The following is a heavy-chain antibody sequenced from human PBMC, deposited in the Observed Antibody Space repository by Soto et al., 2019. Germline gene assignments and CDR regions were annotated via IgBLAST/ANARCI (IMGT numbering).Heavy chain of an antibody. J-gene: IGHJ6*02. Sequence: ASVKVSCKTSGYTFTSYGSSWVRQAPVQRLEWMAWISGYTANTKYAQKFHGRITMTTDTSTSTAYMEVRSLRSDDTAVYYFATAREYGDYEGLDVWSQGTTVTVSS. CDR2: ISGYTANT. CDR1: GYTFTSYG. D-gene: IGHD5-12*01. CDR3: ATAREYGDYEGLDV. V-gene: IGHV1-18*01.